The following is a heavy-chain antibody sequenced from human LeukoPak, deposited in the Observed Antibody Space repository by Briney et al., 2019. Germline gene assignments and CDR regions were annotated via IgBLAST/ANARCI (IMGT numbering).Heavy chain of an antibody. D-gene: IGHD6-13*01. CDR3: ARGGSSWYFQH. J-gene: IGHJ1*01. CDR2: INHSGST. V-gene: IGHV4-34*01. Sequence: SETLPLTCAVYGGSFSGYYWTWIRQPPGQGLEWIGEINHSGSTLYDPSLKSRVTISVDTSKNQFSLKLSSVTAADTAVYYCARGGSSWYFQHWGQGTLVTVSS. CDR1: GGSFSGYY.